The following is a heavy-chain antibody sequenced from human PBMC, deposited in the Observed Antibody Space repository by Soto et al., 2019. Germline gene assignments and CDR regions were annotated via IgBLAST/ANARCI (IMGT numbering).Heavy chain of an antibody. D-gene: IGHD3-16*02. CDR3: ARRDYIWGSYRYGAFDI. CDR2: IYSGGST. CDR1: GFTVSSNY. J-gene: IGHJ3*02. V-gene: IGHV3-66*01. Sequence: HPGGSLRLSCAASGFTVSSNYMSWVRQAPGKGLEWVSVIYSGGSTYYADSVKGRFTISRDNSKNTLYLQMNSLRAEDTAVYYCARRDYIWGSYRYGAFDIWGQGTMVTVSS.